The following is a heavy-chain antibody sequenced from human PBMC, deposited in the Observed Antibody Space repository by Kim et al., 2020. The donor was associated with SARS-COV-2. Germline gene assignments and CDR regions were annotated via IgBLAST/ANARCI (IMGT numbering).Heavy chain of an antibody. Sequence: SETLSLTCDVSGESITNNNWWTWVRQPPGKGLEWLGEIHHNGNTNYHPSLQSRVTISLDKSKNQFSLKLTSVTAADTAVYYCARRSGTYIPWGQGTLVTV. CDR3: ARRSGTYIP. V-gene: IGHV4-4*02. J-gene: IGHJ5*02. CDR2: IHHNGNT. D-gene: IGHD3-10*01. CDR1: GESITNNNW.